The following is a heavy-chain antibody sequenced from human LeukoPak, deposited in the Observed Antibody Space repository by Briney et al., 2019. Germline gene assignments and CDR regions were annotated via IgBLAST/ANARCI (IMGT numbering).Heavy chain of an antibody. D-gene: IGHD1-26*01. CDR1: GGTFSSYA. V-gene: IGHV1-69*13. J-gene: IGHJ4*02. CDR3: ARGSSGSYQWIDY. CDR2: IIPIFGTA. Sequence: SVKVSCKASGGTFSSYAISWVRQAPGQGLEWMGGIIPIFGTANYAQKFQGRVTITADESTSTAYMELSGLRSEDTAVYYCARGSSGSYQWIDYWGQGTLVTVSS.